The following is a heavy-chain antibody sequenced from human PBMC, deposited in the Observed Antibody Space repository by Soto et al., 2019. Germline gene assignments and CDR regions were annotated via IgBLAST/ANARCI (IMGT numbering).Heavy chain of an antibody. Sequence: GGSLRLSCVASGFTVSLYAMVWVRQATGKGLEWVSSISGDSTFIYYADSLKDRFSISRDNAKNSPYLQMDSLRVEDTATYYCVRARATDSRPDFWGQGALVTVSS. V-gene: IGHV3-21*01. D-gene: IGHD3-22*01. CDR1: GFTVSLYA. J-gene: IGHJ4*02. CDR3: VRARATDSRPDF. CDR2: ISGDSTFI.